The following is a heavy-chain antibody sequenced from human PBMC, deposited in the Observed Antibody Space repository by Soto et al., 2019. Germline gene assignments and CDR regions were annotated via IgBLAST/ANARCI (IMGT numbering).Heavy chain of an antibody. Sequence: SQTLSLTCAISGDSVSSNTASWNWIRQSPSRGLEWLGRTYFRSKWYNDYAVSVKSRIIINPDTSNNQFSLQLDSVTPEDTAVYFCAKGDNPGPKTGYAFDPWGQGIMVTVSS. CDR1: GDSVSSNTAS. CDR2: TYFRSKWYN. D-gene: IGHD5-12*01. CDR3: AKGDNPGPKTGYAFDP. V-gene: IGHV6-1*01. J-gene: IGHJ5*02.